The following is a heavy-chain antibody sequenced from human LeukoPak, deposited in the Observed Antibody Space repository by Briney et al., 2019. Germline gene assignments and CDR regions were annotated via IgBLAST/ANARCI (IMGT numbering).Heavy chain of an antibody. D-gene: IGHD3-10*01. J-gene: IGHJ6*03. CDR1: GYTFTSYG. Sequence: ASVKVSCKASGYTFTSYGISWVRQAPGQGLEWMGWISAYNGNTNYAQKLQGRVTMTTDTSTSTAYMELRSLRSDDTAVYYCARERTVLLWFGELQYYMDVWGKGTTVTVSS. CDR2: ISAYNGNT. V-gene: IGHV1-18*01. CDR3: ARERTVLLWFGELQYYMDV.